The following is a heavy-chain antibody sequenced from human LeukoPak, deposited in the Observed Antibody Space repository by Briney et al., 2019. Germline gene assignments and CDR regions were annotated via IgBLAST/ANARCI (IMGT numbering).Heavy chain of an antibody. CDR1: GYTFTGYY. CDR3: ARVGRIAAAGDPFCLGY. D-gene: IGHD6-13*01. Sequence: ASVKVSCKASGYTFTGYYMHWVRQAPGQGLEWMGWINPNSGGTNYAQKFQGRVTMTRDTSISTAYMELSRLRSDDTAVYYYARVGRIAAAGDPFCLGYWGQGTLVTVSS. V-gene: IGHV1-2*02. J-gene: IGHJ4*02. CDR2: INPNSGGT.